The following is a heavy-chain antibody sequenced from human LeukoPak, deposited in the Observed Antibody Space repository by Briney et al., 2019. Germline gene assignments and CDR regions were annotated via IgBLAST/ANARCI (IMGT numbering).Heavy chain of an antibody. CDR2: IIPSLNVV. J-gene: IGHJ4*02. D-gene: IGHD5-18*01. CDR3: ARDPSADTAMVNIDY. Sequence: SVKVSCKASGATFSSYSISWVRQAPGQGLEWMGRIIPSLNVVKYAPKFQGRVTITADKSTSTAYMELSSLRSEDTAVYYCARDPSADTAMVNIDYWGQGTLVTVSS. V-gene: IGHV1-69*10. CDR1: GATFSSYS.